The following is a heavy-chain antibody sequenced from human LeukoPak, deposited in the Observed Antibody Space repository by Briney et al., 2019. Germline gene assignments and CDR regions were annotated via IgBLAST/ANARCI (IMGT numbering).Heavy chain of an antibody. V-gene: IGHV3-23*01. D-gene: IGHD4-17*01. CDR1: GFSFSSYA. CDR3: ASGRSTVTTPDFDY. Sequence: PGGSLRLSCEVSGFSFSSYATSWVRQAPGKGLEWVSSISGSGGSTYYADSVKGRFTIPRDNSKNTLYLQMNSLRAEDTAVYYCASGRSTVTTPDFDYWGQGTLVSVSS. CDR2: ISGSGGST. J-gene: IGHJ4*02.